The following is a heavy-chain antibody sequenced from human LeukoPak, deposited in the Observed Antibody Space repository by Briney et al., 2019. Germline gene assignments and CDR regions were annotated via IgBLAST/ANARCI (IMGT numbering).Heavy chain of an antibody. J-gene: IGHJ5*02. CDR2: IRYDGSNK. D-gene: IGHD6-19*01. CDR3: AKMAGGIAVAGRNCFDP. V-gene: IGHV3-30*02. CDR1: GFTFSSYG. Sequence: GGSLRLSCAASGFTFSSYGMHWVRQAPGKGLEWVAFIRYDGSNKYYADSVKGRFTISRDNSKNTLYLQMNSLRAEDTALYYCAKMAGGIAVAGRNCFDPWGQGTLVTVSS.